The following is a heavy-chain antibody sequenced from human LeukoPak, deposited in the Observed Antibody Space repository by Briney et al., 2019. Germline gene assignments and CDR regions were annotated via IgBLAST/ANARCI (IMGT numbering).Heavy chain of an antibody. CDR1: GFAVSDTY. CDR3: ARDPPHIWGLGI. J-gene: IGHJ3*02. Sequence: GGSLRLSCAASGFAVSDTYMSWVRQAPGKGLEWVSVIYSGGSTYYADSVKGRFTISRDNSENTLYLQMNSLRAEDTAVYYCARDPPHIWGLGIWGQGTMVTVSS. D-gene: IGHD3-16*01. V-gene: IGHV3-53*01. CDR2: IYSGGST.